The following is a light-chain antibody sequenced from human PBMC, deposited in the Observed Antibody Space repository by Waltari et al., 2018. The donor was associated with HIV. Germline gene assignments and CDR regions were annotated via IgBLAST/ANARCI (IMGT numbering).Light chain of an antibody. CDR2: SSN. V-gene: IGLV1-47*01. Sequence: QSVLTQPPSASGSPGQRVTISCSGSSSNIRSSYVCWYQQVPGTAPKLLIYSSNHRPSGVPDRFSGSKSGTSASLAISGLRSEDEADYYCAAWDDSLSGYVFGTGTKVTVL. J-gene: IGLJ1*01. CDR1: SSNIRSSY. CDR3: AAWDDSLSGYV.